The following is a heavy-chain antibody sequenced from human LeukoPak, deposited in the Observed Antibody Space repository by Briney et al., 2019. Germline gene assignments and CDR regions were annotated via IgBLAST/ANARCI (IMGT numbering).Heavy chain of an antibody. Sequence: GGSLRLSCAASGFTFSSYGMHWVRQAPGKGLEWVAVISYDGSNKYYADSVKGRFTISRDNSKNTLYLQMNSLRAEDTAVYYCAKLVGGIAARPRAFDIWGQGTMVTVSS. CDR3: AKLVGGIAARPRAFDI. V-gene: IGHV3-33*05. CDR1: GFTFSSYG. CDR2: ISYDGSNK. D-gene: IGHD6-6*01. J-gene: IGHJ3*02.